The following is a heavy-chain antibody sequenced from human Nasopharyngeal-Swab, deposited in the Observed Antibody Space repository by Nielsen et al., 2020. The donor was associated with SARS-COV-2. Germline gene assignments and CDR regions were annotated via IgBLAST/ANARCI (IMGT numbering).Heavy chain of an antibody. CDR3: AREIAVAGQGVAFDI. Sequence: ASVKVSCKASGYTFTSYYMHWVRQAPGQGLEWMGIINPSGGSTSYAQKFQGRVTMTRDTSISTAYMELSRLRSDDTAVYYCAREIAVAGQGVAFDIWGQGTMVTVSS. J-gene: IGHJ3*02. D-gene: IGHD6-19*01. CDR2: INPSGGST. V-gene: IGHV1-46*01. CDR1: GYTFTSYY.